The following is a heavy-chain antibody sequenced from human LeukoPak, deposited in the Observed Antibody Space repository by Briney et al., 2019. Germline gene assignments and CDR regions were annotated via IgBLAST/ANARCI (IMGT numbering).Heavy chain of an antibody. D-gene: IGHD3-22*01. CDR2: ITGRGCST. Sequence: PGGSLRLSCAASGFTVSSNYGMGWVRQAPGKGLEWVACITGRGCSTDYADSVKGRFTISRDNPKNTLYMKMNSLSAEDTAVYFCAKRGVVIRVILVGFHKEAYYFDSWGQGALVTVSS. CDR1: GFTVSSNYG. CDR3: AKRGVVIRVILVGFHKEAYYFDS. V-gene: IGHV3-23*01. J-gene: IGHJ4*02.